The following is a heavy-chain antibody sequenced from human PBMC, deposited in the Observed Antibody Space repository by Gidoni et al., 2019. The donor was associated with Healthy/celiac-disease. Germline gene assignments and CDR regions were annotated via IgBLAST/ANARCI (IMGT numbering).Heavy chain of an antibody. D-gene: IGHD3-10*01. J-gene: IGHJ4*02. CDR2: IKSKTDGGTT. Sequence: EVQLVESGGGVVKPGGSRRLSCAASGFTVSNAWMSWVRQAPGKGLEWVGRIKSKTDGGTTDYAAPVKGRFTISRDDSKNTLYLQMNSLKTEDTAVYYCTTAMVRGVPQFDYWGQGTLVTVSS. CDR1: GFTVSNAW. V-gene: IGHV3-15*01. CDR3: TTAMVRGVPQFDY.